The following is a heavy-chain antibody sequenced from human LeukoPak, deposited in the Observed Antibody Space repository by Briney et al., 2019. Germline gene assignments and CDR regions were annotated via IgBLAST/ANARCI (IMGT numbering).Heavy chain of an antibody. CDR2: ISSSGGST. D-gene: IGHD2-15*01. CDR3: ARGADDCSSASCYSG. V-gene: IGHV3-23*01. Sequence: PGGSLRLSCAPSGFSFSTYAMTWVRYAPGKVLERLSPISSSGGSTYYAGSVQGRFTIPRDNSKNTLNLQMNSLRAEGTALYYCARGADDCSSASCYSGWGQGTLVTVSS. J-gene: IGHJ4*02. CDR1: GFSFSTYA.